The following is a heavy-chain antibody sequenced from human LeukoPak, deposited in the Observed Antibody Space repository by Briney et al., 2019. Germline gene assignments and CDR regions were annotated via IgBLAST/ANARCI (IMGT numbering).Heavy chain of an antibody. Sequence: GGSLRLSCAASGFSFSSYGMHWVRQAPGRGLEWVAFIRNDGSNIRYADSVKGRFTISRDNSKNTLYLQMNSLKSEDTAVYYCAKFGSSGLQGYWGQGTLVTVSS. D-gene: IGHD6-6*01. CDR3: AKFGSSGLQGY. J-gene: IGHJ4*02. CDR2: IRNDGSNI. V-gene: IGHV3-30*02. CDR1: GFSFSSYG.